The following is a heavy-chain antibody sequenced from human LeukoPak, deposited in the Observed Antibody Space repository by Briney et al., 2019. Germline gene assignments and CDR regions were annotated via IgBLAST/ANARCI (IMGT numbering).Heavy chain of an antibody. CDR1: GYSFTNYW. V-gene: IGHV5-51*01. Sequence: GESLQISCKGSGYSFTNYWIGWVRQMPGKGLEWMGIIYPGDSDTKYSPSFRGQVTISADKSISTAYVQWSSLKASDTAMYYCARRFRAVTGPDYWGQGTLVTVSS. CDR2: IYPGDSDT. CDR3: ARRFRAVTGPDY. D-gene: IGHD6-19*01. J-gene: IGHJ4*02.